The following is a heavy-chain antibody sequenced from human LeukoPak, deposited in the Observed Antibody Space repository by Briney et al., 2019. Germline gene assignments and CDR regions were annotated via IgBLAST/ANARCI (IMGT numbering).Heavy chain of an antibody. D-gene: IGHD3-16*02. V-gene: IGHV1-18*01. J-gene: IGHJ6*02. CDR1: GYTFTSYG. CDR3: ARDSPLRLGELSSTNYYYYGMDV. Sequence: ASVKVSCKASGYTFTSYGISWVRQAPGQGLEWMGWISAYNGNTNYAQKLQGRVTMTTDTSTSTAYMELRSLRSDDTGVYYCARDSPLRLGELSSTNYYYYGMDVWGQGTTVTVSS. CDR2: ISAYNGNT.